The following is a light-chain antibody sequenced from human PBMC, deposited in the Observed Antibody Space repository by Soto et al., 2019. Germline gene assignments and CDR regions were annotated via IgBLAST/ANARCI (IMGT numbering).Light chain of an antibody. V-gene: IGKV1-39*01. CDR3: QQSYTTPLT. CDR1: QSISSY. J-gene: IGKJ4*01. CDR2: AAS. Sequence: DIQMTQSPSSLSASVGDRFTMACRASQSISSYLNWYQQTPGKAPNLLIYAASTLQSGVPSRFSGSGSGTDFTLTIRSLQPEDFATYYCQQSYTTPLTFGGGTKVDI.